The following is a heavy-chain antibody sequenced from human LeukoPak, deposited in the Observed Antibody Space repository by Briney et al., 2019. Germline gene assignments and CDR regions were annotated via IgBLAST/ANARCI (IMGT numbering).Heavy chain of an antibody. J-gene: IGHJ4*02. CDR3: ARSYDSSVYYPHYFDY. V-gene: IGHV3-21*04. Sequence: GGSLRLSCAASGFTFNSYSMNWVRQAPGKGLEWVSSISGSNSYIYYADSMKGRFTISRDNAKNSLYLQMNSLRAEDTAVYYCARSYDSSVYYPHYFDYWGQGTLVTVSS. CDR2: ISGSNSYI. CDR1: GFTFNSYS. D-gene: IGHD3-22*01.